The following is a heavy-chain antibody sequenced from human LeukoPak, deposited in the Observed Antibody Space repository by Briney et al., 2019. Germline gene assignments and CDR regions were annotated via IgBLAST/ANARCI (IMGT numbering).Heavy chain of an antibody. J-gene: IGHJ1*01. Sequence: GASLSLSCAASGFTFSSYAMRGVRQAPGKGLEWVSGISGSGGSTYYADSAKGRFTISRDNSKNTLYLQMNSLRAEDTAVYYCAKANGYCSSTSCYYFWYFQHWGQGTLVTVSS. CDR1: GFTFSSYA. D-gene: IGHD2-2*01. CDR3: AKANGYCSSTSCYYFWYFQH. V-gene: IGHV3-23*01. CDR2: ISGSGGST.